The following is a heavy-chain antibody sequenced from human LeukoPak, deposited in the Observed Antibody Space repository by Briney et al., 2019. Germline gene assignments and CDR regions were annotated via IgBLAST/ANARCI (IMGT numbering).Heavy chain of an antibody. V-gene: IGHV1-8*01. CDR2: MNPNSGNT. Sequence: ASAKVSCKASGYTFTSYDINWVRQATGQGLEWMGWMNPNSGNTGYAQKFQGRVTMTRNTSISTAYMELSSLRSEDTAVYYCARGLYLHLYYYDYWGQGTLVTVSS. D-gene: IGHD3-22*01. CDR1: GYTFTSYD. J-gene: IGHJ4*02. CDR3: ARGLYLHLYYYDY.